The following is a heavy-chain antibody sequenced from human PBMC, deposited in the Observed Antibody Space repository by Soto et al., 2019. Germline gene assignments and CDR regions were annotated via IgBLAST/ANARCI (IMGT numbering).Heavy chain of an antibody. V-gene: IGHV1-8*01. J-gene: IGHJ6*02. CDR2: MNPNSGNT. CDR3: ANGYQKSERYYYYYYGMDV. Sequence: ASVKVSCKASGYTFTSYDINWVRQATGQGLEWMGWMNPNSGNTGYAQKFQGRVTMTRNTSISTAYMELSSLRSEDTAVYYCANGYQKSERYYYYYYGMDVWGQGTTVTVSS. CDR1: GYTFTSYD. D-gene: IGHD3-22*01.